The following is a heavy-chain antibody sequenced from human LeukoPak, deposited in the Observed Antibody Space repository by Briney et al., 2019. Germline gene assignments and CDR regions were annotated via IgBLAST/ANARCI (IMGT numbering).Heavy chain of an antibody. J-gene: IGHJ4*02. CDR2: ISAYNSNT. Sequence: ASVKVSCKATGYTFTSYGISWVRQAPGQGLEWMGWISAYNSNTNYAQKLQGRVTMTTDTSTSTAYMELRSLRSDDTAVYYCARTRGYSYGYVLYFDYWGQGTLVTVSS. V-gene: IGHV1-18*01. D-gene: IGHD5-18*01. CDR3: ARTRGYSYGYVLYFDY. CDR1: GYTFTSYG.